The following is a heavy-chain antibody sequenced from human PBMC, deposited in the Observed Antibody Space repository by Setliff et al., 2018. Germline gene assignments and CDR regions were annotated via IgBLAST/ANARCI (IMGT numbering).Heavy chain of an antibody. CDR1: GGSISSHY. Sequence: TCTVSGGSISSHYWSWIRQPPGKGLEWIGYIYYSGSTNYNPSLKSRVTISVDTSKNQFSLKLSSVTAADTAVYYCARGKIRITMIVVPTGGAFDIWGQGTMVTVSS. D-gene: IGHD3-22*01. J-gene: IGHJ3*02. CDR2: IYYSGST. V-gene: IGHV4-59*11. CDR3: ARGKIRITMIVVPTGGAFDI.